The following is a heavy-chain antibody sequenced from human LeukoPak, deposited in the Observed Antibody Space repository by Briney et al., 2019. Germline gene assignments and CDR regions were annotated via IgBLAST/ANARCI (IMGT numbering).Heavy chain of an antibody. CDR2: ISDDGSST. Sequence: GGSLRLSCAASGFTFSSYWMHWVRQAPGKGLVWVSRISDDGSSTTNANSVKGRFTISRDNAKNTVYLQMNSLGVEDTAVYYCARDCGASGCDYWGQGTLDTVSS. J-gene: IGHJ4*02. CDR1: GFTFSSYW. CDR3: ARDCGASGCDY. V-gene: IGHV3-74*01. D-gene: IGHD5-12*01.